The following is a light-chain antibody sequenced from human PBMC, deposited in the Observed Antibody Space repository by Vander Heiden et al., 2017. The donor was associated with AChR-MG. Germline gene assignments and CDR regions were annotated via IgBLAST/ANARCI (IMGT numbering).Light chain of an antibody. V-gene: IGLV4-3*01. CDR2: PSVLVSY. Sequence: LPVLTQPPSASALPGASIKLTCTLRGEHSTYTIDWYQHGPLRPPQDIRKPSVLVSYRKGYGFSCPLVGSSSGADRSITLSNLRSDDEAEDDCGENPKIDGQVCFVFGTGTKVTVL. CDR1: GEHSTYT. CDR3: GENPKIDGQVCFV. J-gene: IGLJ1*01.